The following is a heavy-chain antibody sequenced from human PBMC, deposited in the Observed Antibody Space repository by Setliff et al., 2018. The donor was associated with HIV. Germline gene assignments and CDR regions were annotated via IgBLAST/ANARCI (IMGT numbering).Heavy chain of an antibody. D-gene: IGHD3-3*01. V-gene: IGHV4-34*01. CDR2: INLSGNT. CDR1: GGSFSGHS. J-gene: IGHJ4*02. Sequence: SETLSLTCAVYGGSFSGHSWAWIRQPPGEGLEWIGDINLSGNTNYNPSLRSRVTISVDTSKNQFSLKLSSVTAADTAVYYCARGGGTIIGANFDYWGQGTLVTVSS. CDR3: ARGGGTIIGANFDY.